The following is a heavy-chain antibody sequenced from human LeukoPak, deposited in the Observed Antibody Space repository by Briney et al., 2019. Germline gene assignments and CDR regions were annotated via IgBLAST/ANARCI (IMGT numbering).Heavy chain of an antibody. CDR1: GFTFSSYG. J-gene: IGHJ4*02. D-gene: IGHD2-21*01. V-gene: IGHV3-30*02. Sequence: GGSLRLSCAASGFTFSSYGMHWVRQAPGKGLEWVAFIRYDGSNKYYADSVKGRFTISRDNSKNTLYLQMNSLRAEDTAVYYCAKDGWDVVVIAICYYFDYWGQGTLVTVSS. CDR3: AKDGWDVVVIAICYYFDY. CDR2: IRYDGSNK.